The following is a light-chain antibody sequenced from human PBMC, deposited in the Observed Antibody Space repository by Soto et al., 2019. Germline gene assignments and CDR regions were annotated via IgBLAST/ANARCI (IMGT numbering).Light chain of an antibody. J-gene: IGKJ1*01. Sequence: DIQMTQSPSTLSASVGDRVTITCRASQSISSALVWYQQKPGKAPNLLIYKASSLESGVPLRFSGSGSGTEFTLTISSLQPDDFATCYCQQHKSYPRTFGQGTKVEIK. CDR3: QQHKSYPRT. CDR1: QSISSA. CDR2: KAS. V-gene: IGKV1-5*03.